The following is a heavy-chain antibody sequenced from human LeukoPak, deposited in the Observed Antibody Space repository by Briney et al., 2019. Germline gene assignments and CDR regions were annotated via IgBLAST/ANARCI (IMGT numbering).Heavy chain of an antibody. CDR3: ARTGLLGGDYVLVY. V-gene: IGHV1-2*02. Sequence: ASVKVSCKASGYTFTGYYMHWVRHAPGQGLELKGWINPNSGGTNYAQKFQGRVTMTRDTSISTAYMELSRLRSDDTAVYYCARTGLLGGDYVLVYWGQGTLVTDSS. CDR1: GYTFTGYY. D-gene: IGHD4-17*01. J-gene: IGHJ4*02. CDR2: INPNSGGT.